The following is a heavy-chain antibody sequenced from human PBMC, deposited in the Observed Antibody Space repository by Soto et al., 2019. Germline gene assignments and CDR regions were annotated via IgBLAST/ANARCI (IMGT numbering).Heavy chain of an antibody. J-gene: IGHJ4*02. CDR2: IYYSGST. CDR3: ASWIQLWQYYFDY. Sequence: LSLTCTVSGGSVSSGSYYWSWIRQPPGKGLEWIGYIYYSGSTNYNPSLKSRVTISVDTSKNQFSLKLSSVTAADTAVYYCASWIQLWQYYFDYWGQGTLVTVSS. CDR1: GGSVSSGSYY. V-gene: IGHV4-61*01. D-gene: IGHD5-18*01.